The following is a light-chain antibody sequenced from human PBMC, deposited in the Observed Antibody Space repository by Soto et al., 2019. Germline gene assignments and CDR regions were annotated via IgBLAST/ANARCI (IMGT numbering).Light chain of an antibody. J-gene: IGKJ2*01. CDR3: QQYNNWPPST. Sequence: EIVMTQSPATLSVSPGERATLSCGASQSVSSNLAWYQQKPGQAPRRLIYVASTRATGIPARFSGSGSGTEFTLTISSLQSADFAVYYCQQYNNWPPSTFGQGTKLEIK. CDR2: VAS. V-gene: IGKV3D-15*01. CDR1: QSVSSN.